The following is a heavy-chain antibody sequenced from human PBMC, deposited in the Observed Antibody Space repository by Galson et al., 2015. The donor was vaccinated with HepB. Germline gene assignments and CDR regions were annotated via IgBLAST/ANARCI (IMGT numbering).Heavy chain of an antibody. V-gene: IGHV6-1*01. J-gene: IGHJ4*02. D-gene: IGHD6-13*01. CDR3: AKVEYTSTSYVDY. CDR1: GDSVSSYSAA. CDR2: TYYRSKWYN. Sequence: CAISGDSVSSYSAAWHWIRQSPSRGLEWLGRTYYRSKWYNHYAESVQSRVSINPDTSKNQFPLQLNSVTPEDTAIYYCAKVEYTSTSYVDYWGQGTLVTVSS.